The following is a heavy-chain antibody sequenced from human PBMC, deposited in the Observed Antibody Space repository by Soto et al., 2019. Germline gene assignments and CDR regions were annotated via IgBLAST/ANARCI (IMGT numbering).Heavy chain of an antibody. CDR2: ISSSSSYI. D-gene: IGHD3-16*02. Sequence: GGSLRLSCAASGFTFSSYSMNWVRQAPGKGLEWVSSISSSSSYIYYADSVKGRFTISRDNAKNSLYLQMNSLRAEDTAVYYCARSPSPYYDYIWGSYRFGYWGQGTLVTVSS. J-gene: IGHJ4*02. V-gene: IGHV3-21*01. CDR1: GFTFSSYS. CDR3: ARSPSPYYDYIWGSYRFGY.